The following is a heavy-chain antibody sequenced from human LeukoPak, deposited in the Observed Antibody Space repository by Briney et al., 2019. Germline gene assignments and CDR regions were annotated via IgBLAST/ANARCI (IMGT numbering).Heavy chain of an antibody. V-gene: IGHV3-21*01. Sequence: GGSLRLSCAASGFTFSSYGMTWVRQAPGKGLEWVSIISSGSSAIFSADALKGRFTISRDDAKNLLYLDMNSLRAEDTAVYYRARGHTAVTRHFDFWGQGTLVTVSS. D-gene: IGHD4-17*01. J-gene: IGHJ4*02. CDR1: GFTFSSYG. CDR3: ARGHTAVTRHFDF. CDR2: ISSGSSAI.